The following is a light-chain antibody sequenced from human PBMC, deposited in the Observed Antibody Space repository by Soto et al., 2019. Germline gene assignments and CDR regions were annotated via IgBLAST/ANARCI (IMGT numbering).Light chain of an antibody. CDR3: QQYNSYS. V-gene: IGKV1-5*01. CDR2: HAS. CDR1: QSISNW. Sequence: DIQMTQSPYTLHASQGDRVTITCRASQSISNWLAWYQLKSGTAPKVLIYHASNLQSGVPSRFSGSGSGTEFTLTTSSLQPDDFATYYCQQYNSYSFGQGTKVDIK. J-gene: IGKJ1*01.